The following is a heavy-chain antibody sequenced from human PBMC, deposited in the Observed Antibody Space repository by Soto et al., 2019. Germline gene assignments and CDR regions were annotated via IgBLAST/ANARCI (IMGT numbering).Heavy chain of an antibody. CDR3: ARKATYDSSGYSFDY. CDR2: INGDGSST. D-gene: IGHD3-22*01. J-gene: IGHJ4*02. V-gene: IGHV3-74*01. Sequence: LRLSCAASGFTFSPYWMHWVRQAPGKGLVWVSRINGDGSSTTYADSVKGRFTISRDNAKNTLFLQMNSLRAEDTAVYFCARKATYDSSGYSFDYWGQGTLVTVSS. CDR1: GFTFSPYW.